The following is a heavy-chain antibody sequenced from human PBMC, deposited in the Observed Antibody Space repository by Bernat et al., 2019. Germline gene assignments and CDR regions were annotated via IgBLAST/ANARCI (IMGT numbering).Heavy chain of an antibody. J-gene: IGHJ5*02. CDR3: ARDREPDSSESWFDP. D-gene: IGHD3-22*01. CDR2: IYYSGST. V-gene: IGHV4-59*01. CDR1: GGSISSYY. Sequence: QVQLQESGPGLVKPSETLSLTCTVSGGSISSYYWSWIRQPPGKGLEWIGYIYYSGSTNYNPPLKSRVTISVDTSKNQFSLKLSSVTAADTAVYYCARDREPDSSESWFDPWGQGTLVTVSS.